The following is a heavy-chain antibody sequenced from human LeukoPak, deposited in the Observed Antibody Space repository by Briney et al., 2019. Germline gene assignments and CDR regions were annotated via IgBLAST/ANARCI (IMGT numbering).Heavy chain of an antibody. CDR2: ISGSGGST. D-gene: IGHD7-27*01. J-gene: IGHJ6*02. V-gene: IGHV3-23*01. Sequence: PGGSLRLSCAASGFTFSSYAMSWVRQAPGKGLEWVSAISGSGGSTYYADSVKGRFTISRDNSKNPLYLQMNSLRAEDTAVYYCARVGPWGQLYYYYGMDVWGQGTTVTVSS. CDR3: ARVGPWGQLYYYYGMDV. CDR1: GFTFSSYA.